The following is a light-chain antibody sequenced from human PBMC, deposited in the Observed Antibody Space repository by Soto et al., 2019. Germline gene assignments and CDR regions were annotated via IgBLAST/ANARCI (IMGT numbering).Light chain of an antibody. CDR2: DAS. Sequence: EIVLTQSPVTLSLSPGERAALSCRASQSFNSIYLAWYQQKPGQAPRLLIYDASNRATGIPARFSGSGSGTDFTLTISSLEPEDFAVYYCQQRSNWPSWTFGQGTKVDIK. CDR3: QQRSNWPSWT. V-gene: IGKV3-11*01. J-gene: IGKJ1*01. CDR1: QSFNSIY.